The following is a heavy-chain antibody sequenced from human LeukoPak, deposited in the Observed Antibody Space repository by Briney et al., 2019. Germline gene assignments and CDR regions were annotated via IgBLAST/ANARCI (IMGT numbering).Heavy chain of an antibody. J-gene: IGHJ4*02. CDR1: GFTFDDYG. CDR2: INWNGGST. CDR3: ARRITIFNYFDY. V-gene: IGHV3-20*04. Sequence: GGSLTLSCAASGFTFDDYGMSWVRQAPGKGLEWVSGINWNGGSTVYADSVKGRFTISRDNSKNTLYLQMNSLRAEDTAVYYCARRITIFNYFDYWGQGTLVTVSS. D-gene: IGHD3-3*01.